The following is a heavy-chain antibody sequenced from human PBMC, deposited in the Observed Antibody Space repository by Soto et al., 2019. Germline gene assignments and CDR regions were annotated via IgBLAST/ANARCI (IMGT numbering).Heavy chain of an antibody. CDR1: GGSISSGGYY. CDR2: IYYSGST. D-gene: IGHD3-3*01. J-gene: IGHJ6*02. Sequence: PSETLSLTCTVSGGSISSGGYYWSWIRQHPGKGLEWIGYIYYSGSTYYNPSLKSRVTISVDTSKNQFSLKLSSVTAADTAVYYCAREGNYYDFWSGSYYYYGMDVWGQGTTVTVSS. CDR3: AREGNYYDFWSGSYYYYGMDV. V-gene: IGHV4-30-4*08.